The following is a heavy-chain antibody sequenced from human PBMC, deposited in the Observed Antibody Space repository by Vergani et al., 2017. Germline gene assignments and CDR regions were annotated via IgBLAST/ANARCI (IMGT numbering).Heavy chain of an antibody. V-gene: IGHV3-30*03. J-gene: IGHJ1*01. CDR2: ISYDGTHK. Sequence: VQLLESGGSLKQPGGSVRLSCAASGFTFSTYAMHWVRQATGKGLECVAVISYDGTHKYYADSVKGRFTISRDNSKSTLYLQMNSLRTEDTAVYYCATKSCGTPGCQIGYFREWGQGTLVTVSS. CDR1: GFTFSTYA. D-gene: IGHD1-1*01. CDR3: ATKSCGTPGCQIGYFRE.